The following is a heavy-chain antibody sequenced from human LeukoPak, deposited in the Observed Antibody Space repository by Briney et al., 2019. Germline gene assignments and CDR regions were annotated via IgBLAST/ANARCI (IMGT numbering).Heavy chain of an antibody. D-gene: IGHD1-1*01. CDR2: ISGGSGST. J-gene: IGHJ4*02. CDR3: AKGRDNWSDGVGH. Sequence: GGSLRLSCAASGFTFRSYAMNWVRQAPGKGLEWVSSISGGSGSTNYADSVKGRFTISRVNSKNTLYLQMDNLAAEDTALYYCAKGRDNWSDGVGHWGRGTLVTVSS. CDR1: GFTFRSYA. V-gene: IGHV3-23*01.